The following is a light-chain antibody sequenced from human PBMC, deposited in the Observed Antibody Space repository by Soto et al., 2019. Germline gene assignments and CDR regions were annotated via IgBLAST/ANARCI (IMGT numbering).Light chain of an antibody. CDR3: PSYPSRSPLVV. CDR1: SSDVGGYNY. Sequence: QSALTQPASVSGSPGQSIPISCTGTSSDVGGYNYVSWYQQYPGKAPKLMIYDVSNRPSGVSNRFSGSKSGNTASLSTCGLQAEAVGDYSCPSYPSRSPLVVFGGGPKRPVL. V-gene: IGLV2-14*01. J-gene: IGLJ2*01. CDR2: DVS.